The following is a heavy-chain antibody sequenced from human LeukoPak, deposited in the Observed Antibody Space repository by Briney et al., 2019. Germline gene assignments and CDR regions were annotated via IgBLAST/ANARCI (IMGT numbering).Heavy chain of an antibody. D-gene: IGHD3-3*01. V-gene: IGHV4-4*07. CDR2: IYGGGGT. J-gene: IGHJ6*03. CDR1: GVSISSFH. Sequence: PSETVSLTCSVSGVSISSFHWIWMRPPAGQGRVGFGRIYGGGGTNYNSSHKRRTIITANTSNKQFSQKLSLVPAAHTAVYWCAREGITIFGVVSPYYMDVWGKGTTATVSS. CDR3: AREGITIFGVVSPYYMDV.